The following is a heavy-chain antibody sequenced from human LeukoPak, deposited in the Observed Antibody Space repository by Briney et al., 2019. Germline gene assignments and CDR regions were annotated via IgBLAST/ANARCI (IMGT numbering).Heavy chain of an antibody. V-gene: IGHV4-59*01. CDR1: GGSISSYY. Sequence: SETLSLTCTVSGGSISSYYWSWIRQPPGKGLEWIGYIYYSGSTNYNPSLKSRVTISVDTSKNQFSLKLSSVTAADTAVYYCAREGQLGHFDYWGQGTLVTVSS. D-gene: IGHD6-6*01. J-gene: IGHJ4*02. CDR3: AREGQLGHFDY. CDR2: IYYSGST.